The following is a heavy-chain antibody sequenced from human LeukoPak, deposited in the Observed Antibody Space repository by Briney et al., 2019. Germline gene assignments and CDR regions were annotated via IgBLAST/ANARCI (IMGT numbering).Heavy chain of an antibody. Sequence: ASVKVSCKASGYTFTSYGISWVRQAPGQGLEWMGWISAYNGNTNYAQKLQGRVTMTTDTSTSTAYMELRSLRSDDTAVYYCARVVTHSGSYYFDYWGQGTLVTVSS. CDR2: ISAYNGNT. D-gene: IGHD1-26*01. J-gene: IGHJ4*02. CDR1: GYTFTSYG. V-gene: IGHV1-18*01. CDR3: ARVVTHSGSYYFDY.